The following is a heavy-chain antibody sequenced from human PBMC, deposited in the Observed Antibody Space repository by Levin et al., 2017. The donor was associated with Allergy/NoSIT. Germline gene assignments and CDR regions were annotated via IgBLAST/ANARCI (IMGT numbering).Heavy chain of an antibody. J-gene: IGHJ4*02. V-gene: IGHV1-46*01. CDR1: GYSFTNHY. CDR3: ARYTGGKNFDY. CDR2: INPTGGST. D-gene: IGHD2-2*02. Sequence: GESLKISCKASGYSFTNHYMHWVRQAPGQGLEWMGIINPTGGSTTYAQKFQGRVSMTRDTSTSTVYMELSSLRSEDTAVYYCARYTGGKNFDYWGQGTLVTVSS.